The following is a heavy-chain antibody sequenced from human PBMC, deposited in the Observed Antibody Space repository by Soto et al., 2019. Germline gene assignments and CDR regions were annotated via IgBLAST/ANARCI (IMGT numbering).Heavy chain of an antibody. V-gene: IGHV4-39*07. CDR3: ARGLGWFGELLYNWFDP. Sequence: PSETLSLTSTLSVSSISNSSSCRLRFRQPPGKGLEWIGSIYYSGSTYYNPSLKSRVTISVDTSKNQFSLKLSSVTAADTAVYYCARGLGWFGELLYNWFDPWGQG. CDR1: VSSISNSSSC. CDR2: IYYSGST. D-gene: IGHD3-10*01. J-gene: IGHJ5*02.